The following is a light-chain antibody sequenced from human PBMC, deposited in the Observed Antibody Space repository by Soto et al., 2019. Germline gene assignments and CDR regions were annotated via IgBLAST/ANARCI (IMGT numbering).Light chain of an antibody. CDR1: QGISND. Sequence: AIQMTQSPGSLSASVGDRATITCRASQGISNDLGGYQQKPGKPPNLLIFAASCLQSGVPSRFSGSGSGTDFTLTISSLQPEDFATYYCLHDFNYPWTFGQGTKVEIE. CDR2: AAS. CDR3: LHDFNYPWT. V-gene: IGKV1-6*01. J-gene: IGKJ1*01.